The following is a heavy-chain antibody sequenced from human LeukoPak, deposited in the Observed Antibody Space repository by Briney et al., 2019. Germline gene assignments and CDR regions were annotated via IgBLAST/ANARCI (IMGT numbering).Heavy chain of an antibody. D-gene: IGHD6-19*01. CDR3: ATYSSGATPWFDT. Sequence: GESLKISCKSSGYSFTTYWIAWVRQMPGKGLEWMGIIYPGDSNTRYSPSFQGQVTISADKSISTAYLQWRSLKASDTAMYYCATYSSGATPWFDTWGQGTLVTVSS. V-gene: IGHV5-51*01. CDR1: GYSFTTYW. J-gene: IGHJ5*02. CDR2: IYPGDSNT.